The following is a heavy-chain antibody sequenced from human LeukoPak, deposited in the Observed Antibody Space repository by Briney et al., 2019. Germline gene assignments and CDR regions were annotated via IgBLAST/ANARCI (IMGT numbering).Heavy chain of an antibody. V-gene: IGHV1-2*04. CDR3: ARVASLSGIAAAGPPLGAFDI. CDR2: INPNSGGT. Sequence: ASVKVSCKASGYTFTGYYMHWVRQAPGQGLEWMGWINPNSGGTNYAQKFQGWVTMTRDTSISTAYMELSRLRSDDTAVYYCARVASLSGIAAAGPPLGAFDIWGQGTMVTVSS. J-gene: IGHJ3*02. D-gene: IGHD6-13*01. CDR1: GYTFTGYY.